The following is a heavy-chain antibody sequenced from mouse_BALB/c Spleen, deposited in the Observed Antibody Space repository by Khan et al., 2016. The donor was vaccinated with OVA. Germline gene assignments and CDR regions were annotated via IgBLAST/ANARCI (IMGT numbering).Heavy chain of an antibody. Sequence: MQLEESGAELVKPGASVKLSCTASGFNIKDTYMHWVKQRPEQGLEWIGRIDPANGNTKYDPKFQGKATLTADTSSTTAYLQLSSLTSEDTAVYYCARDYWDVFTYWGQGTLGTVSA. D-gene: IGHD4-1*01. CDR1: GFNIKDTY. CDR2: IDPANGNT. J-gene: IGHJ3*01. V-gene: IGHV14-3*02. CDR3: ARDYWDVFTY.